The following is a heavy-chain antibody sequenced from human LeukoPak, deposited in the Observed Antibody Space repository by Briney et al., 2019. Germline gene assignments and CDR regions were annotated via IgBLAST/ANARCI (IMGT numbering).Heavy chain of an antibody. CDR1: GFTFSSYE. V-gene: IGHV3-48*03. D-gene: IGHD3-22*01. J-gene: IGHJ2*01. CDR3: ARDYDYDSSGTPRWYFDL. Sequence: GGSLRLSCAASGFTFSSYEMNWVRQAPGKGLEWVSYISYSGSIIYYADSVKGRFTTSRDNAKNSLYLQMNSLRAEDTAVYYCARDYDYDSSGTPRWYFDLWGRGTLVTVSS. CDR2: ISYSGSII.